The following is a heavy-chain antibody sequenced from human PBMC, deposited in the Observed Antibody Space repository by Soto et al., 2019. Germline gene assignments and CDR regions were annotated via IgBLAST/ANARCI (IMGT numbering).Heavy chain of an antibody. Sequence: RQSPGKGLEWVSYIGSSDNIIYYADSVKGRFTISRDNAKNSLYLQMNSLRAEDTAVYYCARDLGYYESSGYFDYWGQGTLVTVSS. CDR3: ARDLGYYESSGYFDY. CDR2: IGSSDNII. V-gene: IGHV3-11*01. D-gene: IGHD3-22*01. J-gene: IGHJ4*02.